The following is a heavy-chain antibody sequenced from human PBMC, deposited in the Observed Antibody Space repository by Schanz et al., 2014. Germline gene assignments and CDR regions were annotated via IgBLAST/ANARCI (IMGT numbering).Heavy chain of an antibody. CDR2: ISSSSSYI. Sequence: EVQLLESGGGLVQPGGSLRLSCAASGFTFSSYSMNWVRQAPGKGLEWVSSISSSSSYIYYADSVKGRFTISRDNSKTTLSLQMNSLRAGDTAVYYCARGTDWNLHYWGQGALVTVSS. V-gene: IGHV3-21*01. CDR3: ARGTDWNLHY. J-gene: IGHJ4*02. CDR1: GFTFSSYS. D-gene: IGHD1-1*01.